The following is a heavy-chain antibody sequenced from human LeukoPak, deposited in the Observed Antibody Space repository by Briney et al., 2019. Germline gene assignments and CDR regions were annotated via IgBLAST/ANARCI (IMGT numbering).Heavy chain of an antibody. V-gene: IGHV5-51*01. D-gene: IGHD2/OR15-2a*01. J-gene: IGHJ4*02. Sequence: GESLKISCKASGYSFSSIWIGWVRQMPGKGLEFMGIIYPGDSDTRYSPSFQGQVTISVDKSINTAYLQWSSLKASDSAMYYCARAGYSNRWDGVDYWGQGTLVTVSS. CDR3: ARAGYSNRWDGVDY. CDR2: IYPGDSDT. CDR1: GYSFSSIW.